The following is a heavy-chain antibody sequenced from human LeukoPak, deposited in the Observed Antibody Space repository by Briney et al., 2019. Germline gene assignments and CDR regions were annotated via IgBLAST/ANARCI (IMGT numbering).Heavy chain of an antibody. D-gene: IGHD5-12*01. CDR1: GGSISSSSYY. CDR2: IYYSGST. Sequence: PSETLSLTYTVSGGSISSSSYYWGWIRQPPGKGLEWIGSIYYSGSTYYNPSLKSRVTISVDTSKNQFSLKLSSVTAADTAVYYCARVGGRYSGYSNWFDPWGQGTLVTVSS. J-gene: IGHJ5*02. CDR3: ARVGGRYSGYSNWFDP. V-gene: IGHV4-39*07.